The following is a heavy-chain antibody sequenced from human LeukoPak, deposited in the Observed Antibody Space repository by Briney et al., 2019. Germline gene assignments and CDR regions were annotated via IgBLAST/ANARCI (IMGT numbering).Heavy chain of an antibody. J-gene: IGHJ4*02. CDR3: ARDRSGYDHLDY. V-gene: IGHV4-30-4*01. CDR2: IYYSGST. Sequence: PSQTLSLTCTVSGDSINSGDYYWSWIRQPPGKGLEWIGYIYYSGSTYYNPSLKSRITISVDTSKNQFSLKLSSVTAADTAVYYCARDRSGYDHLDYWSQGTLVTVSS. D-gene: IGHD5-12*01. CDR1: GDSINSGDYY.